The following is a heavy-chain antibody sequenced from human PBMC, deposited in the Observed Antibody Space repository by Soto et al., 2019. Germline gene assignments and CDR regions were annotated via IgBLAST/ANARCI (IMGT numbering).Heavy chain of an antibody. V-gene: IGHV4-30-2*01. J-gene: IGHJ4*02. CDR2: IYHSGST. Sequence: SSETLSLTCAVSGGSISSGGYSWSWIRQPPGKGLEWIGYIYHSGSTYYNPSLKSRVTISVDRSKNQFSLKLSSVTAADTAVYYCASATVTRSYFDYWGKGTLVTVSS. CDR3: ASATVTRSYFDY. D-gene: IGHD4-17*01. CDR1: GGSISSGGYS.